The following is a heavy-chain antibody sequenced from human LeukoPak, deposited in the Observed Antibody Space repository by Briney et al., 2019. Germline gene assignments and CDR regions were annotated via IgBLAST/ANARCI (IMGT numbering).Heavy chain of an antibody. V-gene: IGHV5-10-1*01. CDR1: GYIFTSYW. CDR3: ARGGWLDDY. Sequence: HGESLKISCKGSGYIFTSYWISWVRQMPGKGLEWMRRINPSNSYTNYNPSFQGHVTFSVDKSIATAYLQWPTLKASDTAMYYCARGGWLDDYWGQGTLVAVSS. J-gene: IGHJ4*02. D-gene: IGHD6-19*01. CDR2: INPSNSYT.